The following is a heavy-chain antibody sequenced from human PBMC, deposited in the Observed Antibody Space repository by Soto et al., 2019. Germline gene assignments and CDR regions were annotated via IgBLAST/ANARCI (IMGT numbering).Heavy chain of an antibody. V-gene: IGHV4-30-2*01. D-gene: IGHD5-12*01. J-gene: IGHJ6*02. Sequence: SETLSLTCAVSGGSISSGGYSWSWIRQPPGKGLEWIGYISHSGSTYYNPSLESRVTISVDTSKNQFSLKLSSVTAADTAVYYCARGSDFLYYYGMDVWGQGTTVTVSS. CDR2: ISHSGST. CDR3: ARGSDFLYYYGMDV. CDR1: GGSISSGGYS.